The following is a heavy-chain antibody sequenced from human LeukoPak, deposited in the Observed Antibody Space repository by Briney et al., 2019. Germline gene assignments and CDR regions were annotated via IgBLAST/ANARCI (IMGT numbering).Heavy chain of an antibody. CDR3: AKEGTPQVSTWYDL. Sequence: GGSLRLSCAASGFTFSSYAMSWVRQAPGKGLEWVSAISGSGGDTYYADSVKGRFTISRDNSKNTLYLQMNILRTEDTAVYYCAKEGTPQVSTWYDLWGQGTHVIASS. D-gene: IGHD3-10*01. CDR2: ISGSGGDT. V-gene: IGHV3-23*01. CDR1: GFTFSSYA. J-gene: IGHJ5*02.